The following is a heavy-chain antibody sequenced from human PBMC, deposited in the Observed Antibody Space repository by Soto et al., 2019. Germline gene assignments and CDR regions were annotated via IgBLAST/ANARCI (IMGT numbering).Heavy chain of an antibody. CDR1: GGSIYTGGFY. D-gene: IGHD1-26*01. CDR2: IYYTGST. V-gene: IGHV4-31*03. Sequence: QVQLQESGPGLVKPSQTLSLTCTVSGGSIYTGGFYWSWIRQRPGKGLEWLGYIYYTGSTQYTPSLKSRLTISTDTSDNQFSLRLTSVTAADTAVYYCATSLVTSRTRVDYWGQGTLVTVSS. CDR3: ATSLVTSRTRVDY. J-gene: IGHJ4*02.